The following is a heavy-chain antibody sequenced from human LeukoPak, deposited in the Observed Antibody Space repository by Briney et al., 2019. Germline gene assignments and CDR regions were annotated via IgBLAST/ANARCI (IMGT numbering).Heavy chain of an antibody. V-gene: IGHV3-11*01. J-gene: IGHJ3*02. CDR2: ISSSGSTI. D-gene: IGHD4-17*01. CDR3: ASSTHLNYGDTPDAFDI. CDR1: GFTFSDYY. Sequence: GGSLRLSCAASGFTFSDYYMSWIRQAPGKGLEWVSYISSSGSTIYYADSVKGRFTISRDNAKNSLYLQMNSLRAEDTAVYYCASSTHLNYGDTPDAFDIWGQGTMVTVSS.